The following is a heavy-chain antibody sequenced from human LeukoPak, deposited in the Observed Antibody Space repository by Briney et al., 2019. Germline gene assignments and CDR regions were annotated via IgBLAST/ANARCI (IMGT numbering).Heavy chain of an antibody. V-gene: IGHV3-30*18. CDR3: AKGLTLAAMVTGPDY. CDR2: ISHDGNKK. J-gene: IGHJ4*02. D-gene: IGHD5-18*01. CDR1: GFTFSSYG. Sequence: PGGTLRLSCAASGFTFSSYGRHWVRQAPGKGLEWVAFISHDGNKKYYTDSVKGRFTISRDNSKNTLYLQMNSLRPADTALYYCAKGLTLAAMVTGPDYWGQGTLVTVSS.